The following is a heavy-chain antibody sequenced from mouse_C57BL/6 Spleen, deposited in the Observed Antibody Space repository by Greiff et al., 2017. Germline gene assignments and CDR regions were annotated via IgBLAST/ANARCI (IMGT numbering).Heavy chain of an antibody. D-gene: IGHD1-1*01. CDR1: GFPFTAYY. V-gene: IGHV7-3*01. Sequence: EVKLVESGGGFVQPGGSLRLSCASSGFPFTAYYMSWVRPPPGPALEWLGFLRNTAHGYTTEYRASVKGRFTISRDNSHCILYLQMNALRAEASATYYCAGYNLYYYVSSRAMYYWGQGTSVTVSS. J-gene: IGHJ4*01. CDR2: LRNTAHGYTT. CDR3: AGYNLYYYVSSRAMYY.